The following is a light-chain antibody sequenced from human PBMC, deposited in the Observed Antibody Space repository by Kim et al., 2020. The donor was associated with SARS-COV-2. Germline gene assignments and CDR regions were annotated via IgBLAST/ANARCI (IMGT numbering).Light chain of an antibody. J-gene: IGLJ2*01. V-gene: IGLV3-10*01. CDR3: YSADSSGNHRV. Sequence: PGQTARITCSGDALPEKYAYWYQQKSGQAPVLVIYEDSKRPSGIPERFSGSSSGTMATLTISGAQVEDEADYYCYSADSSGNHRVFGGGTQLTVL. CDR1: ALPEKY. CDR2: EDS.